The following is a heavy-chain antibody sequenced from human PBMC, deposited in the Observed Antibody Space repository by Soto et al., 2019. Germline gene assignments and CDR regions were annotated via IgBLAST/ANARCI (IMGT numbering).Heavy chain of an antibody. J-gene: IGHJ4*02. Sequence: QITLKESGPPLVKPTQTLTLTCTFSGFSLSTSGVGVGWIRQPPGKALEGLALIYWDDDKRYSPSLKSRRTITKDTSKNQVVLTMTNMDPVDTATYYCAHRPSYCSGGSCYSGFDYWGQGTLVTVSS. CDR3: AHRPSYCSGGSCYSGFDY. V-gene: IGHV2-5*02. CDR2: IYWDDDK. CDR1: GFSLSTSGVG. D-gene: IGHD2-15*01.